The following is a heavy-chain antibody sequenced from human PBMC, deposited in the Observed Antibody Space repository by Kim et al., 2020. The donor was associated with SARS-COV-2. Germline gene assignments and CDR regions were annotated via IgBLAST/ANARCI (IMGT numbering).Heavy chain of an antibody. J-gene: IGHJ3*02. D-gene: IGHD5-12*01. CDR2: IYYSGST. Sequence: SETLSLTCTVSGGSISSYYWSWIRQPPGKGLGWIGYIYYSGSTNYNPSLKSRVTISVDTSKNQFSLKLSSVTAADTAVYYCARSDYFDAFDIWGQGTMVTVSS. V-gene: IGHV4-59*01. CDR3: ARSDYFDAFDI. CDR1: GGSISSYY.